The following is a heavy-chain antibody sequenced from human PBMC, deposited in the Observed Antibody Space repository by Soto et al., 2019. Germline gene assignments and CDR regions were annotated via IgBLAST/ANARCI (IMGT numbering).Heavy chain of an antibody. CDR3: AGTTSHQWYYMDV. J-gene: IGHJ6*03. D-gene: IGHD1-7*01. CDR2: TYYRSRWYN. CDR1: GDSVSSNSAA. Sequence: SQTLSLTCAISGDSVSSNSAAWNWIRLSPSRNLEWLARTYYRSRWYNDYAVSVRSRITVNPDTSKNQFSLQLTSVTPEHTAVYYCAGTTSHQWYYMDVWGKGTTVTVCS. V-gene: IGHV6-1*01.